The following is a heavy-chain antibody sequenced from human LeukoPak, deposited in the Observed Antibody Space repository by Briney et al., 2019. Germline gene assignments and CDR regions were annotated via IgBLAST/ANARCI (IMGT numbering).Heavy chain of an antibody. CDR2: ISYDGSNK. D-gene: IGHD3-22*01. CDR3: AKDSHYYDSSGYVL. CDR1: GFTFSSYG. J-gene: IGHJ4*02. V-gene: IGHV3-30*18. Sequence: GGSLRLSCAASGFTFSSYGMHWVRQAPGKGLEWVAVISYDGSNKYYADSVKGRFTISRDNSKNMLYLQMNSLRAEDTAVYYCAKDSHYYDSSGYVLWGQGTLVTVSS.